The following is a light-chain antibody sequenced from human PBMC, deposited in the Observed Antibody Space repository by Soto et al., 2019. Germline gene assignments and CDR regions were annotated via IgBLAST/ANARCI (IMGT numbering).Light chain of an antibody. V-gene: IGKV3-20*01. CDR3: QQYGSSGT. J-gene: IGKJ1*01. CDR2: DAS. Sequence: VGLTQSPATLSLSPGERATRSCRTSLGVSVYFDWYQQKPGQAPRLLISDASNRATGIPDRFSGSGSGTDFTLTISRLEPEDFAVYYCQQYGSSGTFGPGTKVDIK. CDR1: LGVSVY.